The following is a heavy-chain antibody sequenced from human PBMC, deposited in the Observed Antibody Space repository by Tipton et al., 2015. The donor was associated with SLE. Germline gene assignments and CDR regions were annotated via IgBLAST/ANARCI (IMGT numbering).Heavy chain of an antibody. Sequence: GLVKPSETLSLTCTVSGGSISSSSYYWGWIRQPPGKGLEWIGYIYYSGSTYYNPSLKSRVTISVDTSKNQFSLRLSSVTAADTAVYYCARGGNIVSRGRDFDYWGQGTLVTVSS. D-gene: IGHD2/OR15-2a*01. V-gene: IGHV4-39*07. CDR1: GGSISSSSYY. CDR2: IYYSGST. CDR3: ARGGNIVSRGRDFDY. J-gene: IGHJ4*02.